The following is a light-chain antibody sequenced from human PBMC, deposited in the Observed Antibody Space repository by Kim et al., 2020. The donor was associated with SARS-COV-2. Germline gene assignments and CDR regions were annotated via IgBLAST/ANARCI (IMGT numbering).Light chain of an antibody. J-gene: IGLJ3*02. V-gene: IGLV6-57*03. Sequence: NFMLTQPHSVSESPGKTVTISCTRSSGSIASNYVQWYQQRPGSAPTTVIYEDNQRPSGVPDRFSGSIDSCSNSASLTISGLKTEDEADYYCQSYDSSSWVFGGGTQLTVL. CDR2: EDN. CDR1: SGSIASNY. CDR3: QSYDSSSWV.